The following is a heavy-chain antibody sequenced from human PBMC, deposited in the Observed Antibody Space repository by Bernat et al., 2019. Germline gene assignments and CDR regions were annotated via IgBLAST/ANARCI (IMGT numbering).Heavy chain of an antibody. CDR2: VSYDGRNK. J-gene: IGHJ6*02. V-gene: IGHV3-30*04. CDR3: VRDGVALYYYHGMDV. Sequence: VQLVESGGGVVQPGRSLRLSCVASGFTFSDYSLHWVRQAPGKGLEWVAVVSYDGRNKYYADSVQARFIISRDDSENTLYLQMDSLKSEDTAVYYCVRDGVALYYYHGMDVRGRGTTVTVSS. D-gene: IGHD5-12*01. CDR1: GFTFSDYS.